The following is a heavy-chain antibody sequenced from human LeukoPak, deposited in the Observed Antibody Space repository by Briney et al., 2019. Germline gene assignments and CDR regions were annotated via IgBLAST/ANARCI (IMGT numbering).Heavy chain of an antibody. V-gene: IGHV3-48*01. CDR3: AKDLDYYDSSGYYFSYYFDY. D-gene: IGHD3-22*01. CDR1: GFTFSSYS. CDR2: IGINPTAK. Sequence: GGSLRLSCVASGFTFSSYSMNWVRQAPGKGLEWVSYIGINPTAKEYADSVKGRFTISRDNSKNTLYLQMNSLRAEDTAVYYCAKDLDYYDSSGYYFSYYFDYWGQGTLVTVSS. J-gene: IGHJ4*02.